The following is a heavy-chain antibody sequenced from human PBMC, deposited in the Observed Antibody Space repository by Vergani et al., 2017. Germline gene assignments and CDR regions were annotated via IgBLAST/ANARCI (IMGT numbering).Heavy chain of an antibody. CDR1: GYTFTSYG. Sequence: QVQLVQSGAEVKKPGASVKVSCKASGYTFTSYGISWVRQAPGQGLEWMGWISAYNGNTNYAQKLQCRVTMTTDTSTSTAYMELRSLRSDDTAVYYCARASIVVVPAAHFDYWGQGTLVTVSS. J-gene: IGHJ4*02. CDR2: ISAYNGNT. V-gene: IGHV1-18*01. CDR3: ARASIVVVPAAHFDY. D-gene: IGHD2-2*01.